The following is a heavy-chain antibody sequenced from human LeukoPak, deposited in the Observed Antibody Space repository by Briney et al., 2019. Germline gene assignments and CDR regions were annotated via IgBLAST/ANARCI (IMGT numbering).Heavy chain of an antibody. D-gene: IGHD6-13*01. Sequence: ASVKVSCKASGYTFTSYYMHWVRQAPGQGLEWIGIINPSGGSTSHAQKFQGRVTMTRDMSTSTVYMELSSLRSEDTAVYYCARGVTKGSSWYFFDYWGQGTLVTVSS. J-gene: IGHJ4*02. CDR2: INPSGGST. CDR1: GYTFTSYY. V-gene: IGHV1-46*01. CDR3: ARGVTKGSSWYFFDY.